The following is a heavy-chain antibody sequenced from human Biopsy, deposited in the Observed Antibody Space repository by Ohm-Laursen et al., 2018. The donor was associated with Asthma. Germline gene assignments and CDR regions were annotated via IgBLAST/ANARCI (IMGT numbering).Heavy chain of an antibody. CDR2: VSSSGGAR. CDR3: ARVQELELPDY. J-gene: IGHJ4*02. V-gene: IGHV3-23*01. Sequence: GSLRLSCTASGFRFSDYGMHWVRQASGKGLEWVASVSSSGGARDYADSVKCRFTISRDNSNTVYLQMKWLRAEDTAIYYCARVQELELPDYWGQGTLVTVSS. D-gene: IGHD1-7*01. CDR1: GFRFSDYG.